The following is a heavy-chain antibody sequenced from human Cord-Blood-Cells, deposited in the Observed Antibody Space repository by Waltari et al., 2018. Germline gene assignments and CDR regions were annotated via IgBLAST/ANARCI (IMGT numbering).Heavy chain of an antibody. J-gene: IGHJ3*02. CDR3: ARDVGPPPRYCSSTSCYDSGAFDI. Sequence: QVPLQESGPGLVKPSEPLSLTCTVSGGSISSYYWSWIRRPAGKGLEGIGRIYTSGSTNYNPSLKSRVAMSVDTSKNQFSLKLSSVTAADTAVYYCARDVGPPPRYCSSTSCYDSGAFDIWGQGTMVTVSS. CDR2: IYTSGST. V-gene: IGHV4-4*07. D-gene: IGHD2-2*01. CDR1: GGSISSYY.